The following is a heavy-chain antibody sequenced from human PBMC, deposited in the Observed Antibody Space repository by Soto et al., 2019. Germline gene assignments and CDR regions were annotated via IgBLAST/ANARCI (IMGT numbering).Heavy chain of an antibody. V-gene: IGHV2-5*02. Sequence: SGPTLVNPTQTLTLTCTFSGFSLSTNGVGVGWIRQPPGKALEWLALIYWDDDKRYSPSLKSRLTITKDTSKNQVVLTMTNMDPVDTATYYCAHGRSEGYDILTGYSRYNWFDPWSQ. CDR1: GFSLSTNGVG. CDR2: IYWDDDK. J-gene: IGHJ5*02. D-gene: IGHD3-9*01. CDR3: AHGRSEGYDILTGYSRYNWFDP.